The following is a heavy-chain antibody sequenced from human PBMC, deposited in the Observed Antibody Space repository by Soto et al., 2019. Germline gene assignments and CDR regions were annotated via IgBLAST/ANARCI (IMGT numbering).Heavy chain of an antibody. CDR3: ARRGLFYYGMDV. CDR2: INSDGSST. Sequence: GGSLRLSCAASGFTSSSYWMHWVRQAPGKGLVWVSRINSDGSSTSYADSVKGRFTISRDNAKNTLYLQMNSLRAEDTAVYYCARRGLFYYGMDVWGQGTTVTVSS. D-gene: IGHD3-10*01. J-gene: IGHJ6*02. CDR1: GFTSSSYW. V-gene: IGHV3-74*01.